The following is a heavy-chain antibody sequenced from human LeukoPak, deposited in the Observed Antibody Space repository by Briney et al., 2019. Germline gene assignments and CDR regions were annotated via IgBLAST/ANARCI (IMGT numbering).Heavy chain of an antibody. V-gene: IGHV4-39*01. CDR2: IYYSGST. CDR3: ARLRRYSSGWYYFDY. CDR1: GGSISSSSYY. J-gene: IGHJ4*02. D-gene: IGHD6-19*01. Sequence: PSETLSLTCTVSGGSISSSSYYWGWIRQPPGKGLEWIGSIYYSGSTYYNPSLKSRVTISVDTSKNQFSLKLSSVTAADTAVYYCARLRRYSSGWYYFDYWGQGTLVTVSS.